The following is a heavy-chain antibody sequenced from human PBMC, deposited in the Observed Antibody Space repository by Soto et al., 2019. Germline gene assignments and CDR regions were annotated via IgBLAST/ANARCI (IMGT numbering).Heavy chain of an antibody. V-gene: IGHV3-21*01. CDR1: GFTFSGHS. J-gene: IGHJ4*02. CDR2: ITRSGNFI. Sequence: EVQLVESGGDLVRPGGSLRLSCAASGFTFSGHSMNWVRQAPGKGLEWVSSITRSGNFIYYADSVKGRFTISRDNAKNSLYLQMNSLRAEDTAVYFCASELSSSLLLDYWGQGILVNVSS. CDR3: ASELSSSLLLDY. D-gene: IGHD6-13*01.